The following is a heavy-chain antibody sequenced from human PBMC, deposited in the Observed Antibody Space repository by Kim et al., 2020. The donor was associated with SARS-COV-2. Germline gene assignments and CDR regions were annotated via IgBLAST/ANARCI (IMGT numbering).Heavy chain of an antibody. J-gene: IGHJ6*02. V-gene: IGHV3-21*01. CDR2: ISSSSSYI. CDR1: GFTFSSYS. Sequence: GGSLRLSCAASGFTFSSYSMNWVRQAPGKGLEWVSSISSSSSYIYYADSVKGRFTISRDNAKNSLYLQMNSLRAEDTAVYYCARDRGWHRDWGYYGMDVWGQGTTVTVSS. CDR3: ARDRGWHRDWGYYGMDV. D-gene: IGHD6-19*01.